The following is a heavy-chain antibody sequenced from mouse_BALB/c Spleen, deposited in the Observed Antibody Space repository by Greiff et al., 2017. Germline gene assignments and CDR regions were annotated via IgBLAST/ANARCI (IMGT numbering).Heavy chain of an antibody. J-gene: IGHJ4*01. CDR1: GFTFTAYY. Sequence: EVTLVESGGGLVQPGGSLSLSCASSGFTFTAYYMSWVRQPPGTALEWLGFIRNKANGYTTEYSVSVKGRFTISRDNSQSVLYLQMNTLRAEDSDTYNCARELLGLRQEENAMDYWGQGTSVTVSS. V-gene: IGHV7-3*02. CDR2: IRNKANGYTT. CDR3: ARELLGLRQEENAMDY. D-gene: IGHD2-2*01.